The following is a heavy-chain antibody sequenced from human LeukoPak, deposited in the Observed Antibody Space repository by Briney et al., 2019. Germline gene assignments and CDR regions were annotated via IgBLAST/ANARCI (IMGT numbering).Heavy chain of an antibody. J-gene: IGHJ4*02. Sequence: PSSSVQVSCKASACTFIGYYMHWVRQPPAQQGEWMGWINPNSGGTNYAQKLQGRVTMTRDTSINTASMELSRLRSDDAAVYYCASGSPPPVFMEWELPRLGYYFDYWGQGTLVTVSS. CDR2: INPNSGGT. CDR1: ACTFIGYY. D-gene: IGHD1-26*01. CDR3: ASGSPPPVFMEWELPRLGYYFDY. V-gene: IGHV1-2*02.